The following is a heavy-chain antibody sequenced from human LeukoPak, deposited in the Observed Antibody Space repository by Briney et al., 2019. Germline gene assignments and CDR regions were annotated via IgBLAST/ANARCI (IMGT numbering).Heavy chain of an antibody. J-gene: IGHJ4*02. CDR3: ARDREWLHSYFDY. CDR1: GFTFSSYS. V-gene: IGHV3-21*01. CDR2: ISSNSSYI. D-gene: IGHD5-24*01. Sequence: GGSLRLSCAASGFTFSSYSMNWVRQAPGKGLGWVSSISSNSSYIYYADFVKGRFTISRDNSKNTLYLQMNSLRAEDTAVYYCARDREWLHSYFDYWGQGTLVTVSS.